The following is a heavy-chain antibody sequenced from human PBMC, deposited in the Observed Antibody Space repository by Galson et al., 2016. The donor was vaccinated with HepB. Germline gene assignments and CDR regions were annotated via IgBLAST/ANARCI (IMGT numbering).Heavy chain of an antibody. Sequence: SLRLSCAASGFSLKSFHMHWVRQAPGKGLEWVALVPNDGGNKQYADSVKGRFTISRDSSENTIHLQMNSLRVEDTALYYCATERGSSGAAAWFDPWGQGTLVTVSS. CDR1: GFSLKSFH. D-gene: IGHD6-6*01. CDR3: ATERGSSGAAAWFDP. CDR2: VPNDGGNK. V-gene: IGHV3-30-3*01. J-gene: IGHJ5*02.